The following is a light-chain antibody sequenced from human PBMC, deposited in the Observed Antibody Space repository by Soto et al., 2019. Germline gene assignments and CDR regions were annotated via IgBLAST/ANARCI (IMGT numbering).Light chain of an antibody. CDR2: GAS. Sequence: EIVLTQSPGTLSVSLGETATLSCTASQSVDSSSLAWYQQKPGQAPRLLIYGASSRATGIPDRLSGSGSGTDFTLTISRLEPEDFAVYYCQQYETSPAWTFGQGTKVEIK. CDR1: QSVDSSS. J-gene: IGKJ1*01. V-gene: IGKV3-20*01. CDR3: QQYETSPAWT.